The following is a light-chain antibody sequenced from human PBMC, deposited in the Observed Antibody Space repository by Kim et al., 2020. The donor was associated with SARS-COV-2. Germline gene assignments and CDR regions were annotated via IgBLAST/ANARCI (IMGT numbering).Light chain of an antibody. CDR2: DAS. V-gene: IGKV3-11*01. Sequence: LSPGERATLSCRASQSLDTYLAWYQQRPGQAPRLLIYDASNRATGIPARFSGSGSGTDFTLTISSLEPEDFAVYYCQQRSNWPLTFGGGTKVDIK. J-gene: IGKJ4*01. CDR3: QQRSNWPLT. CDR1: QSLDTY.